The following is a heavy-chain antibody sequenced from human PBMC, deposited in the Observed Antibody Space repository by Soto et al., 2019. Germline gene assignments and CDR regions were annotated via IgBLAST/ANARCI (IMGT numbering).Heavy chain of an antibody. CDR2: INPNSGGT. CDR1: GYTFTGYY. D-gene: IGHD6-25*01. V-gene: IGHV1-2*02. Sequence: APVKVSCKASGYTFTGYYMHWVRQAPGQGLEWMGWINPNSGGTNYAQKFQGRVTMTRDTSISTAYMELSRLRSDDTAVYYCAREWGPLGYSSDNSCFDYWGQGTLVTVSS. J-gene: IGHJ4*02. CDR3: AREWGPLGYSSDNSCFDY.